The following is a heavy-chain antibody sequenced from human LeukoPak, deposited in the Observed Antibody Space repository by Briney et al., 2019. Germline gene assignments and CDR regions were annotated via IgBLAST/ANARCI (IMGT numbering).Heavy chain of an antibody. CDR1: GFTFSSYA. V-gene: IGHV3-23*01. CDR2: ISGSGGST. J-gene: IGHJ4*02. CDR3: AKAAYYGSGWYYFDY. Sequence: TGGSLRLSCAASGFTFSSYAMSWVRQAPGKGLGWVSAISGSGGSTYYADSVKDRFTISRDNSKNTLYLQMNSLRAEDAAVYYCAKAAYYGSGWYYFDYWGQGTLVTVSS. D-gene: IGHD6-19*01.